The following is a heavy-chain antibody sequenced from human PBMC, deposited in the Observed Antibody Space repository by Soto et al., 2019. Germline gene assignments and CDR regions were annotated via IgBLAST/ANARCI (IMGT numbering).Heavy chain of an antibody. CDR1: GFTFTSYG. D-gene: IGHD3-3*01. J-gene: IGHJ4*02. Sequence: QVQLVESGGGVVQPGRSLRLSCAASGFTFTSYGMHWVRQAPGKGLEWVAVIWYDGSKQYYADSVKARFTISRDSSKKTVYLQINSLRAEDMAVYYCARDVGVRHYKFDYWGQGTLVTVSS. V-gene: IGHV3-33*01. CDR2: IWYDGSKQ. CDR3: ARDVGVRHYKFDY.